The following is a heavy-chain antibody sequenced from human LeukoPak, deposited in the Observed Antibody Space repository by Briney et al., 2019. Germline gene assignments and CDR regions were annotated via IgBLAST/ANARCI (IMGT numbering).Heavy chain of an antibody. Sequence: GGSLRLSCAASGFTFSSYAMHWVRQAPGKGLEWVAVISYDGSNKYYADSVKGRFTISRDNSKNTLYLQMNSLRAEDTAVYYCAKDQGSGWLDYWGQGTLVTVSS. CDR2: ISYDGSNK. V-gene: IGHV3-30-3*01. CDR3: AKDQGSGWLDY. CDR1: GFTFSSYA. D-gene: IGHD6-19*01. J-gene: IGHJ4*02.